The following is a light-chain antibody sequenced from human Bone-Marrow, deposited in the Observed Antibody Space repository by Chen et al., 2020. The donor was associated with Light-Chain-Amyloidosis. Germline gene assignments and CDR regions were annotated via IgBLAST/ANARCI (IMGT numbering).Light chain of an antibody. V-gene: IGLV3-25*03. Sequence: YELTQPPPGSVSPGQTARSTCPGDDLPTKYAYWYQQKPGQAPVLVIHRDTERPSGISERFSGSSSGTTATLTISGVQAEDEADYHCQSADSSGTYEVIFGGGTKLTVL. CDR3: QSADSSGTYEVI. J-gene: IGLJ2*01. CDR1: DLPTKY. CDR2: RDT.